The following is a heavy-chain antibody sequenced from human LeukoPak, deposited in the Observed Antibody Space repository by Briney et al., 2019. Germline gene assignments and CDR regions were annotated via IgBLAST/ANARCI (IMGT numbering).Heavy chain of an antibody. Sequence: ASVKVSCKASGYTYTSYGISWVRQAPGQGLEWMGWINAYNGNTDYAQKLQGRVTITTYPSTSTAYLELWSRRADGPGVYYCVGAKQYSSGWYGYGGEGTLVTVSS. V-gene: IGHV1-18*01. CDR1: GYTYTSYG. J-gene: IGHJ4*02. CDR2: INAYNGNT. D-gene: IGHD6-19*01. CDR3: VGAKQYSSGWYGY.